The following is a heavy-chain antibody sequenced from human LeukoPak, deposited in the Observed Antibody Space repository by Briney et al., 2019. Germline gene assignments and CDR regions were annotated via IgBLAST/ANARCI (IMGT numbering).Heavy chain of an antibody. J-gene: IGHJ4*02. Sequence: ASVKVSCKASGYTFTSYGISWVRQAPGQGLEWIGWISAYNGNTNYAQKLQGRVTVTTDTSTSTAYMELRSLRPDDTAVYYCARDPKTLSGSYYYDYFDYWGQGTLVTVSS. V-gene: IGHV1-18*01. D-gene: IGHD1-26*01. CDR2: ISAYNGNT. CDR1: GYTFTSYG. CDR3: ARDPKTLSGSYYYDYFDY.